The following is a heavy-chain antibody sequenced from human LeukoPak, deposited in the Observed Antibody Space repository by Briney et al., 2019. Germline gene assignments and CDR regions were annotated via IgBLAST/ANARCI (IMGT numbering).Heavy chain of an antibody. J-gene: IGHJ5*02. Sequence: PSETLSLTCTVSGGSISSGSYYWSWIRQPAGKGLEWIGRIYTSGSTNYNPSLKSRVTISVDTSKNQFSLKLSSVTAADTAVYYCARGPTYSSSWLGPYNWFDPWGQGTLVTVSS. D-gene: IGHD6-13*01. CDR2: IYTSGST. CDR3: ARGPTYSSSWLGPYNWFDP. V-gene: IGHV4-61*02. CDR1: GGSISSGSYY.